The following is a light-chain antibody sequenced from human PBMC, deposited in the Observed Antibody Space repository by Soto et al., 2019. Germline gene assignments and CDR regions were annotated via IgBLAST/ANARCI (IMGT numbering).Light chain of an antibody. J-gene: IGKJ4*01. CDR3: QQYNNWGLS. V-gene: IGKV3D-15*01. CDR2: GSS. CDR1: ENVGTN. Sequence: MVLTQSPATLSVSPGERVTLSCRASENVGTNLAWYQQRPGQPPRLLIYGSSTRATGISATFSGSGSRTEFTLTISSLQSEDSAVYYCQQYNNWGLSFGGGTRVEIK.